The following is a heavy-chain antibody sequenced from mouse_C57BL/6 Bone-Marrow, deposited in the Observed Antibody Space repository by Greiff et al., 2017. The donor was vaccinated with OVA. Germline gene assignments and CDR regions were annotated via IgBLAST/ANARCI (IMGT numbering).Heavy chain of an antibody. J-gene: IGHJ2*01. CDR2: ISYDGSN. D-gene: IGHD1-1*01. CDR3: ARAYYYGSSKGY. CDR1: GYSITSGYY. V-gene: IGHV3-6*01. Sequence: EVKVEESGPGLVKPSQSLSLTCSVTGYSITSGYYWNWIRQFPGNKLEWMGYISYDGSNNYNPSLKNRISITRDTSKNQFFLMLNSVTTEDTATYYCARAYYYGSSKGYWGQGTTLTVSS.